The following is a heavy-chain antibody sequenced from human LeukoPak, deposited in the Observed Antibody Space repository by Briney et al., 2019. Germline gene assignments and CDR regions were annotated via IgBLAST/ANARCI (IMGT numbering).Heavy chain of an antibody. V-gene: IGHV3-21*01. CDR3: ARDMGYDYVWGSYRYLDY. Sequence: GGSLRLSCAASGFTFSSYTMNWVRQAPGKGLEWVSSISSGSNYIYYADSVKGRFTISRDNAKNSLYLQMNSLRAEDTAVYYCARDMGYDYVWGSYRYLDYWGQGTLVTVSS. CDR1: GFTFSSYT. CDR2: ISSGSNYI. D-gene: IGHD3-16*02. J-gene: IGHJ4*02.